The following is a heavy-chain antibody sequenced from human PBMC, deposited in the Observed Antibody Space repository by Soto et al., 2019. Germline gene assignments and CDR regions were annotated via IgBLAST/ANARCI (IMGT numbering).Heavy chain of an antibody. Sequence: EVQLVESGGVLVQPGGSLRLSCAASGFTFSNYWIHWVRQVPGKGLVWVSRVNSDGTSTSYADFVKGRFTITRDNAKNTVYLQMDNLGADDTAVYYCTRGGTTTTYWGLFSYWGQGALVAVSS. J-gene: IGHJ4*02. CDR2: VNSDGTST. V-gene: IGHV3-74*03. CDR1: GFTFSNYW. D-gene: IGHD7-27*01. CDR3: TRGGTTTTYWGLFSY.